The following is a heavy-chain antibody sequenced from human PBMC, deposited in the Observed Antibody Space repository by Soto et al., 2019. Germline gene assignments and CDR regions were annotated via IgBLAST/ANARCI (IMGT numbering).Heavy chain of an antibody. V-gene: IGHV1-18*01. J-gene: IGHJ4*02. CDR1: GYTFTSYG. CDR2: ISAYNGNT. Sequence: QVQLVQSGAEVKKPGASVKVSCKASGYTFTSYGISWVRQAPGQGLEWMGWISAYNGNTNYAQKLQGRVTMTTDTTTSKADMARRRLRSEDTAVYYCARDAYGDPGYWGEGTLVTVSS. CDR3: ARDAYGDPGY. D-gene: IGHD4-17*01.